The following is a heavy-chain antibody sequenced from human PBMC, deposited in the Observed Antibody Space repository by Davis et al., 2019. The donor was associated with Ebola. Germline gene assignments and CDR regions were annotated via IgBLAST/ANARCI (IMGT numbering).Heavy chain of an antibody. CDR2: ISYDGSNK. CDR1: GFTFSSYG. D-gene: IGHD6-13*01. CDR3: AKDNRYSSSWYSPPYYYYGMDV. J-gene: IGHJ6*02. Sequence: GESLKISCAASGFTFSSYGMHWVRQAPGKGLEWVAVISYDGSNKYYADSVKGRFTISRDNSKNTLYLQMNSLRAEDTAVYYCAKDNRYSSSWYSPPYYYYGMDVWGQGTTVTVSS. V-gene: IGHV3-30*18.